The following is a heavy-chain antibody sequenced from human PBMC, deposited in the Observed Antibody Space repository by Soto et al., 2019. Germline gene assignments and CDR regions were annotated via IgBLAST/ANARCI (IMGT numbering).Heavy chain of an antibody. CDR3: NSRVSEHFDF. J-gene: IGHJ4*02. CDR1: GLPFSNFA. D-gene: IGHD1-1*01. CDR2: IDPIVTVV. Sequence: VQLLESGGDLVQHGGSLRLSCAATGLPFSNFAMNWVRQAPGRGLEWVSTIDPIVTVVHYADSVKGRFTIYRNNSRNPLYLQMNSLRAEDTAMYDCNSRVSEHFDFWRQGTLVTVSS. V-gene: IGHV3-23*05.